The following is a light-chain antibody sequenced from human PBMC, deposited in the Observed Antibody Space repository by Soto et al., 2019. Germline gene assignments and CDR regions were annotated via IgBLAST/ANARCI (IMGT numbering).Light chain of an antibody. CDR3: QQYNNWPWT. CDR1: QSVSSN. V-gene: IGKV3-15*01. Sequence: EIVMTQSPATLSVSPGERATLSCRASQSVSSNLAWYQQKPGQAPRLLIYGASTRATGIPARFSGSGSGTEFTLTISSLQSEDSAVYCCQQYNNWPWTFGQGTKAEIK. J-gene: IGKJ1*01. CDR2: GAS.